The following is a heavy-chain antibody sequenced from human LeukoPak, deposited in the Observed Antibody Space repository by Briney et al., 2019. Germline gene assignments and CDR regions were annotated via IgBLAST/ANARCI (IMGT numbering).Heavy chain of an antibody. Sequence: GASVKVSCKASGYTFTSYYMHWVRQAPGQGLEWMGGIIPIFGTANYAQKFQGRVTITADESTSTAYMELSSLRSEDTAVYYCARGWELSIWGQGTMVTVSS. D-gene: IGHD3-10*01. CDR2: IIPIFGTA. V-gene: IGHV1-69*13. CDR3: ARGWELSI. CDR1: GYTFTSYY. J-gene: IGHJ3*02.